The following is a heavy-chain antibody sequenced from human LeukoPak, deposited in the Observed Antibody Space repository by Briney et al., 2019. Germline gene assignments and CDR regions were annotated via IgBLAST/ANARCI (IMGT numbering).Heavy chain of an antibody. CDR3: ARDHAADGRNY. J-gene: IGHJ4*02. V-gene: IGHV7-4-1*02. CDR2: INTNTGNP. D-gene: IGHD1-26*01. CDR1: GYTFTGYY. Sequence: ASVKVSCKASGYTFTGYYMHWVRQAPGQGLEWMGWINTNTGNPTYAQGFTGRFVFSLDTSVSTAYLQISSLKAEDTAVYYCARDHAADGRNYWGQGTLVTVSS.